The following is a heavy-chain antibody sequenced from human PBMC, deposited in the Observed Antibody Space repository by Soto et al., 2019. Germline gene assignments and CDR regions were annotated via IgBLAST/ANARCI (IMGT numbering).Heavy chain of an antibody. D-gene: IGHD6-13*01. CDR2: IYYSGST. J-gene: IGHJ4*02. Sequence: LSLTCTVSGGSVSSGSYYWSWIRQPPGKGLEGIGYIYYSGSTNYNPSLKSRVTISVDTSKNQFSLKLSSVTAADTAVYYCARRYSSSWYYFDYWGQGTLVTVSS. CDR1: GGSVSSGSYY. V-gene: IGHV4-61*01. CDR3: ARRYSSSWYYFDY.